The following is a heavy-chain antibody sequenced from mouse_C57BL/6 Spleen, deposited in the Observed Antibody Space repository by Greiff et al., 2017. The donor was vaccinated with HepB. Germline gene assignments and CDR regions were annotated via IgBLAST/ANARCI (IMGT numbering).Heavy chain of an antibody. D-gene: IGHD2-4*01. J-gene: IGHJ3*01. CDR2: ISDGGSYT. V-gene: IGHV5-4*03. CDR1: GFTFSSYA. CDR3: ARALYYDYSFAY. Sequence: DVMLVESGGGLVKPGGSLKLSCAASGFTFSSYAMSWVRQTPEKRLEWVATISDGGSYTYYPDNVKGRFIISRDNAKNNLYLQMSHLKSEDTAMYYCARALYYDYSFAYWGQGTLVTVSA.